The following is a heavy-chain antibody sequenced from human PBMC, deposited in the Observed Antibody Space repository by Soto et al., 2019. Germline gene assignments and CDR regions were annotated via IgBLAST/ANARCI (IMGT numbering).Heavy chain of an antibody. CDR1: GYTFTSYD. V-gene: IGHV1-8*01. CDR2: MNPNTGNS. Sequence: QVQLVQSGAEVRKPGASVKVSCEASGYTFTSYDIYWVRQATGQGLDWMGWMNPNTGNSAYAHKFQGRVTMTSDTSISTAHMELSSLRSEDTAVYYCARRAETNGWNGFGADKYYFDFWGQGTLVTVSS. CDR3: ARRAETNGWNGFGADKYYFDF. D-gene: IGHD1-1*01. J-gene: IGHJ4*02.